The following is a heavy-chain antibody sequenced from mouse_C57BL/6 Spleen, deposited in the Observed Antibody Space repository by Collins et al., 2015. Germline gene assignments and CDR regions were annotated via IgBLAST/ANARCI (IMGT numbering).Heavy chain of an antibody. V-gene: IGHV1-26*01. CDR3: ASGMDY. J-gene: IGHJ4*01. Sequence: KFKGKATLTVDKSSSTAYMELLSLTSEDSAVYYCASGMDYWGQGTSVTVSS.